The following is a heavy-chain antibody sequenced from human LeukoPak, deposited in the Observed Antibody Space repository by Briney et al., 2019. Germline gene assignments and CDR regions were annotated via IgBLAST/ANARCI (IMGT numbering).Heavy chain of an antibody. Sequence: KGGESLKISCKGFGYNFTTYWIGWVRQMPGKGLEWMGIIYPGDSDTRYSPSFQGQVTISVDKSISTAYLQWSSLKASDTAMYYCARHKYGAEIGEWYFDLWGRGTLVTVSS. CDR2: IYPGDSDT. CDR3: ARHKYGAEIGEWYFDL. V-gene: IGHV5-51*01. J-gene: IGHJ2*01. D-gene: IGHD2-8*01. CDR1: GYNFTTYW.